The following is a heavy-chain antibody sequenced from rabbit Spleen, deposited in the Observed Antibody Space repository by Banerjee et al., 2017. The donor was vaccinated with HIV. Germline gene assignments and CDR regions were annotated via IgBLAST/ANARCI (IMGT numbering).Heavy chain of an antibody. D-gene: IGHD7-1*01. CDR2: IDPLFGIT. J-gene: IGHJ4*01. Sequence: QLKESGGGLVQPGGSLKLSCKASGFTLSSYYMNCFSQAPGKGLEWIGYIDPLFGITYYANWVNGRFSFSRENAHNTVFLQMTSLTASDTATYFCARDVGTGDYIDVVFDLWGQGTLSPS. CDR1: GFTLSSYY. CDR3: ARDVGTGDYIDVVFDL. V-gene: IGHV1S7*01.